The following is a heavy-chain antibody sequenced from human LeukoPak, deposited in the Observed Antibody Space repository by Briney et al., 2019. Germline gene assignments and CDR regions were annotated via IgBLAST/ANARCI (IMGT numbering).Heavy chain of an antibody. CDR1: GGTFSSYA. CDR2: IIPIFGTA. J-gene: IGHJ4*02. D-gene: IGHD5-12*01. V-gene: IGHV1-69*06. Sequence: SVKVSCKASGGTFSSYAISWVRQAPGQGLEWMGGIIPIFGTANYAQKFQGRVTITADKSTSTAYMELSSLRSEDTAVYYCARVSKWGYDPYVDYWGQGTLVTVSS. CDR3: ARVSKWGYDPYVDY.